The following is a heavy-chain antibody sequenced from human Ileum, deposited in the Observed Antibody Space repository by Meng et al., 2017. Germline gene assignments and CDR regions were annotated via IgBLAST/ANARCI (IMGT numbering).Heavy chain of an antibody. J-gene: IGHJ5*02. CDR2: ISPGGDAT. V-gene: IGHV1-46*01. Sequence: ASVKVSCKASGFTFTNYYINWVRQAPGQGLEWMGRISPGGDATIYAQKIQDRVTMTNDTSTDTLYMELSSLRPEDTAVYYCGREVATGISSLASWGQGTLVTVSS. CDR1: GFTFTNYY. D-gene: IGHD6-6*01. CDR3: GREVATGISSLAS.